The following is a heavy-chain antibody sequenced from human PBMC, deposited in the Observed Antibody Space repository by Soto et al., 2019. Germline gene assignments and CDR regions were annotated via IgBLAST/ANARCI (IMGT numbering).Heavy chain of an antibody. CDR2: IYYSGST. D-gene: IGHD2-21*02. V-gene: IGHV4-59*01. CDR3: AREAVVVTAAGTFDI. CDR1: PNCIIIYD. Sequence: LTASLCLPCTVSPNCIIIYDWSWIRQTSGKGLQWSGYIYYSGSTNYNPSLKSRVTLSVYTSKSQFSLKLSSVTAADTAVYYCAREAVVVTAAGTFDIWGQGT. J-gene: IGHJ3*02.